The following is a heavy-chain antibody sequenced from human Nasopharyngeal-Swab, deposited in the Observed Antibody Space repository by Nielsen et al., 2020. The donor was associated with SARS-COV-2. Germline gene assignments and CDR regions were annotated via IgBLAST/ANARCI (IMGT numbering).Heavy chain of an antibody. V-gene: IGHV3-49*01. Sequence: GESLKISCATSGFTFDAYAMSWFRQAPGKGLEWVGFIRNKIYSGAPEYAASVKGRFTSPRDGAESIAFLQMNSLETEDTGVYYCARSVGSFYGQGAFDIWGQGTMVTVSS. CDR2: IRNKIYSGAP. J-gene: IGHJ3*02. CDR1: GFTFDAYA. D-gene: IGHD1-26*01. CDR3: ARSVGSFYGQGAFDI.